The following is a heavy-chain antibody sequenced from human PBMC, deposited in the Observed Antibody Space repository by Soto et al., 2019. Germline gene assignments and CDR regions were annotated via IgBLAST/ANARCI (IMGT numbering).Heavy chain of an antibody. Sequence: ASVKVSCKASGYTFTSYAMHWVRQAPGQRLEWMGWINAGNGNTKYSQKFQGRVTITRDTSASTAYMELSSLRSEDTAVYYCARGDAFCSSISCAYSGGDHYGKAVWSQGTTDTVSS. CDR3: ARGDAFCSSISCAYSGGDHYGKAV. J-gene: IGHJ6*02. CDR1: GYTFTSYA. D-gene: IGHD2-2*01. V-gene: IGHV1-3*01. CDR2: INAGNGNT.